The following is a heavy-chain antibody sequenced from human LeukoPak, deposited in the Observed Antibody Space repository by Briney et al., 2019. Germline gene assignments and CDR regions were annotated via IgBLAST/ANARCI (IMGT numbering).Heavy chain of an antibody. CDR2: IKQDGSGK. V-gene: IGHV3-7*01. D-gene: IGHD3-9*01. Sequence: PGGSLRLSCAASGFTFSSYWMSWVRQAPGKGLEWVANIKQDGSGKYYVDSVKGRFTISRDNAKNSLYLQMNSLRAEDTAVYYCARAVAGYDILTGYPEYYFDYWGQGTLVTVSS. J-gene: IGHJ4*02. CDR1: GFTFSSYW. CDR3: ARAVAGYDILTGYPEYYFDY.